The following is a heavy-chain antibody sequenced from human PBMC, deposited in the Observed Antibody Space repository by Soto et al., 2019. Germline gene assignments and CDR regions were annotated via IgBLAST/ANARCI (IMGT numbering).Heavy chain of an antibody. CDR3: ARDGDSGSYYYGMDV. V-gene: IGHV3-48*03. Sequence: SCAASGFTFSSYEMNWVRQAPGKGLEWVSYISSSGSTIYYADSVKGRFTISRDNAKNSLYLQMNSLRAEDTAVYYCARDGDSGSYYYGMDVWGQGTTVTVSS. J-gene: IGHJ6*02. CDR1: GFTFSSYE. D-gene: IGHD1-26*01. CDR2: ISSSGSTI.